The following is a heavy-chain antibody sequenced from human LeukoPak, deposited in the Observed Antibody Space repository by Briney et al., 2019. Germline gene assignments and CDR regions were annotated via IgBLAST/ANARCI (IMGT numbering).Heavy chain of an antibody. V-gene: IGHV5-10-1*01. CDR2: IDSSDSYT. CDR1: GYSFTTYW. CDR3: ARHIGYSSSWYGKFDY. Sequence: GESLKISCKGSGYSFTTYWISWVRQMPGKGLEWMGRIDSSDSYTNYSPSFQGHVTISADKSISTAYLQWSSLKASDTAMYYCARHIGYSSSWYGKFDYWGQGTLVTVSS. J-gene: IGHJ4*02. D-gene: IGHD6-13*01.